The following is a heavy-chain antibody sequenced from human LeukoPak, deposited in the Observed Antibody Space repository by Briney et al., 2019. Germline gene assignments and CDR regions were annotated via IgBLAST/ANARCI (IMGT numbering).Heavy chain of an antibody. CDR2: ISYDGSNK. CDR3: ARDDSSGYWSLDY. J-gene: IGHJ4*02. CDR1: GFTFSSYG. Sequence: PGGSLRLSCAASGFTFSSYGMHWVRQAPGKGLEWVAVISYDGSNKYYADSVKSRFTISRDNSKNTLYLQMNSLRAEDTAVYYCARDDSSGYWSLDYWGQGTLVTVSS. D-gene: IGHD3-22*01. V-gene: IGHV3-30*19.